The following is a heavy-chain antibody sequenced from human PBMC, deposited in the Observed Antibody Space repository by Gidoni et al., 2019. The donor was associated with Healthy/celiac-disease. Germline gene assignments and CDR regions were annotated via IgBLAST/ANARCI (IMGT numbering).Heavy chain of an antibody. V-gene: IGHV3-33*01. Sequence: QVQLVESGGGVVQPGRSLRLSCAASGFTFRSYGMPWVRQAPGKGLEWVAVIWYDGSNKYYADAVKGRFTISRDNSKNTLYLQMNSLRAEDTAVYYCARENYGRYFDYWGQGTLVTVSS. CDR2: IWYDGSNK. D-gene: IGHD4-17*01. CDR1: GFTFRSYG. CDR3: ARENYGRYFDY. J-gene: IGHJ4*02.